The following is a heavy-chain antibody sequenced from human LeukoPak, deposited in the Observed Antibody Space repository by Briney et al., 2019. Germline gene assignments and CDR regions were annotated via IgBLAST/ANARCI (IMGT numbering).Heavy chain of an antibody. D-gene: IGHD6-19*01. J-gene: IGHJ2*01. V-gene: IGHV4-34*01. CDR2: INHSGST. Sequence: TSETLSLTCAVYGGSFSGYYWSWIRQPPGKGLEWIGEINHSGSTNYNPSLKSRVTISVDTSKNQFSLKLSSVTAADTAVYYCARSPRGAVAVFYWYFDLWGRGTLVTVSS. CDR1: GGSFSGYY. CDR3: ARSPRGAVAVFYWYFDL.